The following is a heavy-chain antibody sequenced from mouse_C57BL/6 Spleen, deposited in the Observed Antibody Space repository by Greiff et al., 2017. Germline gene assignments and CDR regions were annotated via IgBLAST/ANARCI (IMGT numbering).Heavy chain of an antibody. D-gene: IGHD2-2*01. CDR1: GFTFSDYG. CDR2: ISSGSSTN. Sequence: VQLKESGGGLVKPGGSLKLSCAASGFTFSDYGMHWVRQAPEQGLEWVAYISSGSSTNYYADTVKGRFTISRDNAKNTLFLQMTSLRSEDTAMDYCASEDGYDGVDFDYWGQGTTLTVSS. J-gene: IGHJ2*01. V-gene: IGHV5-17*01. CDR3: ASEDGYDGVDFDY.